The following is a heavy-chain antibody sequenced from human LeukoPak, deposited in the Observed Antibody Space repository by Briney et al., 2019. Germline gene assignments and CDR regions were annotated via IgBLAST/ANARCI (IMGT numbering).Heavy chain of an antibody. CDR3: ARVALERRITMIVNWFDP. D-gene: IGHD3-22*01. CDR1: SFSINNGYL. Sequence: SETLSLTCTVSSFSINNGYLWAWIRQPLGKGLEWIGSIYYSGSTYYNPSLKSRVTISVDTSKNQFSLKLSSVTAADTAVYYCARVALERRITMIVNWFDPWGQGTLVTVSS. V-gene: IGHV4-38-2*02. CDR2: IYYSGST. J-gene: IGHJ5*02.